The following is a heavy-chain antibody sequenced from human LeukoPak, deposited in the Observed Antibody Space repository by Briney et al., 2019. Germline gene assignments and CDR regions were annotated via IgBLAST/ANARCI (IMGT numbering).Heavy chain of an antibody. CDR1: GGSFSGYY. V-gene: IGHV4-34*01. CDR3: ARSRGPWGY. J-gene: IGHJ4*02. CDR2: INHSGST. Sequence: KPSETLSLTCAVYGGSFSGYYWSWIRQPPGKGLEWIGEINHSGSTNYNPSLKSRVTISVDTSKNQFSLKLSSVTAADTAVYYCARSRGPWGYWGQGTLVTVSS. D-gene: IGHD1-26*01.